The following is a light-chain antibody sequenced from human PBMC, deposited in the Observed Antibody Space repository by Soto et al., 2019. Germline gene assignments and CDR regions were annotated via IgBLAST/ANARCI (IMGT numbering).Light chain of an antibody. V-gene: IGLV2-14*01. Sequence: QSALTQPASISGSPGQTITISCTGSDSDIGAYNYVSWYQHRPGKAPKLIIFQVNNQPSGVSHRFSGSKSANTASLTISGLQADDAADYYCASYTTSHTRVFGGGTKVTVL. CDR1: DSDIGAYNY. J-gene: IGLJ3*02. CDR3: ASYTTSHTRV. CDR2: QVN.